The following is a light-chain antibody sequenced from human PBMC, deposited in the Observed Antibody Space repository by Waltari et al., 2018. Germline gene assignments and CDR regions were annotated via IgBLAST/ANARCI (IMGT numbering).Light chain of an antibody. J-gene: IGLJ2*01. CDR3: ATWDDSLSGVV. CDR2: KNS. Sequence: QSVLTQSPSMSETPGQRVIISCSGSSSNIGNNYLYWYQHFPGMAPKLVMFKNSPRPSGVPDRFSGSSYGTSASLAISGLRSEDEADYYCATWDDSLSGVVFGGGTRLTVL. CDR1: SSNIGNNY. V-gene: IGLV1-47*01.